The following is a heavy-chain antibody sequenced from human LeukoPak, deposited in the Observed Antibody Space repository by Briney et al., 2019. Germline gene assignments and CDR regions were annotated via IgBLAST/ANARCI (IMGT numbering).Heavy chain of an antibody. D-gene: IGHD6-13*01. Sequence: VXQXXXXGXXXXXXMIPILGIANYAQKFQGRVTITADKSTRTDYMEVRRLRSEDTAVYYCARGVIAGANWFDPWGQGTLVTVSS. J-gene: IGHJ5*02. CDR2: MIPILGIA. V-gene: IGHV1-69*04. CDR3: ARGVIAGANWFDP.